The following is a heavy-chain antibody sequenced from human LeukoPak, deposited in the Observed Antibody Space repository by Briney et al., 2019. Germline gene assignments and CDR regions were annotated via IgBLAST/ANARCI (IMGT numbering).Heavy chain of an antibody. Sequence: GGSLRLSCAASGFTFSSYAMSWVRQAPGKGLDWVSVIFRGGNTYYADSVKGRFTISRDNSKNTLYLQMNSLRAEDTAVYYCARDRGEGTDYWGQGTLVTVSS. CDR2: IFRGGNT. J-gene: IGHJ4*02. CDR1: GFTFSSYA. D-gene: IGHD3-16*01. CDR3: ARDRGEGTDY. V-gene: IGHV3-53*01.